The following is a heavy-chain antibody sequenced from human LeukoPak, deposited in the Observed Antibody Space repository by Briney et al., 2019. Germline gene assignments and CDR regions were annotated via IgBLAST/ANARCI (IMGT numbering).Heavy chain of an antibody. D-gene: IGHD6-13*01. CDR3: ARGVYIAAAKYGY. V-gene: IGHV4-59*01. Sequence: PSETLSLTCTVSGGSISSYYWSWIRQPPGKGLEWVWYIYYSGTTKYNPSPKSRVTLLVDTTKNQFSLKLRSVTGADTAVYYCARGVYIAAAKYGYWGQGTLVTVSS. J-gene: IGHJ4*02. CDR2: IYYSGTT. CDR1: GGSISSYY.